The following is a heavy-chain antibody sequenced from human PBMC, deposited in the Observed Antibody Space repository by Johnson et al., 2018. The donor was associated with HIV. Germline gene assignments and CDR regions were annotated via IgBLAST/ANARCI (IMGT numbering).Heavy chain of an antibody. J-gene: IGHJ3*02. CDR3: ARRSITSDGFDI. Sequence: VQLVESGGGLVQPGGSLRLYCAASGFTFSNAWMSWVRQAAGKGLEWVSEIDSDGETYYPASVKGRFTTSRENYKNSFYLHMNSLRAGDTAVYYCARRSITSDGFDIWGQGTMVTVSS. CDR1: GFTFSNAW. V-gene: IGHV3-13*01. D-gene: IGHD2-2*01. CDR2: IDSDGET.